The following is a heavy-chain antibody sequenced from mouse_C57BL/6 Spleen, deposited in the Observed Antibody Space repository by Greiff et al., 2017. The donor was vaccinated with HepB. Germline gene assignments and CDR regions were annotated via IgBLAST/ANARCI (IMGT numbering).Heavy chain of an antibody. Sequence: VQLQQPGAELVRPGTSVKLSCKASGYTFTSYWMHWVKQRPGQGLEWIGVIDPSDSYTNYNQKFKGKATLTVDTSSSTAYMQLSSLTSEDSAVYYCAREAYGNPYFDYWGQGTTLTVSS. V-gene: IGHV1-59*01. CDR1: GYTFTSYW. CDR3: AREAYGNPYFDY. D-gene: IGHD2-1*01. J-gene: IGHJ2*01. CDR2: IDPSDSYT.